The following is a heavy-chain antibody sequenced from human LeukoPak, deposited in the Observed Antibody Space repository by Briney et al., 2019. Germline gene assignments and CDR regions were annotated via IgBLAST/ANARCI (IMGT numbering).Heavy chain of an antibody. CDR1: GGSISSYY. Sequence: SETLSLTRTVSGGSISSYYWSWIRQPPGKGLEWIGYIYYSGSTNYNPSLKSRVTISVDTSKNQFSLKLSSVTAADTAVYYCAREATVTTSVAWFDPWGQGTLVTVSS. D-gene: IGHD4-17*01. J-gene: IGHJ5*02. CDR3: AREATVTTSVAWFDP. V-gene: IGHV4-59*01. CDR2: IYYSGST.